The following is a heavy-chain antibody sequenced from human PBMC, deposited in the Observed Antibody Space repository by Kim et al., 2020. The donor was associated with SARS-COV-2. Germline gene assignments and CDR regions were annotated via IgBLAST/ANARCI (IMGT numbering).Heavy chain of an antibody. CDR1: GFTFSSYD. CDR2: IGIGGDT. CDR3: VRAGWGGWYGLSYFDY. D-gene: IGHD6-19*01. Sequence: GGSLRLSCAASGFTFSSYDMHWVRQVTGKGLEWVSAIGIGGDTHYPGSVKGRFTISRENAKNSLYLQMNSLRDGDTAVYYCVRAGWGGWYGLSYFDYWGQGTLVTVSS. V-gene: IGHV3-13*04. J-gene: IGHJ4*02.